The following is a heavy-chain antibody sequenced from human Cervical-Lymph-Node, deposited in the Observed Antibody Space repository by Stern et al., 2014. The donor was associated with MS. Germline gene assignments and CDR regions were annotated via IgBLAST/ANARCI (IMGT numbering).Heavy chain of an antibody. D-gene: IGHD3-10*01. CDR2: IIPMFGTA. CDR3: ASSVGELTPEAV. J-gene: IGHJ6*02. Sequence: VQLLESGAEVKKPGSSVRVSCKASGGTFSSYVISWVRQAPGQGLEWMGGIIPMFGTANYAQKFQGRVTITADDSTTTAYMEVSSLRSEDTAVYYCASSVGELTPEAVWGQGTTVTVFS. V-gene: IGHV1-69*01. CDR1: GGTFSSYV.